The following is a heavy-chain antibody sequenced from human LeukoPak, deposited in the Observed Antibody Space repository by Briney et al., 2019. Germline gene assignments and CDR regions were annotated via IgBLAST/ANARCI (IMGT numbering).Heavy chain of an antibody. CDR2: ISAYNGNT. D-gene: IGHD3-16*01. CDR3: ARAQLGVLPYYMDV. CDR1: GYTFTSYG. Sequence: ASVKVSCKASGYTFTSYGISWVRQAPGQGLEWMGWISAYNGNTNYAQKLQGRVTMTTDTSTSTAYMELRSLRSDDTAVYYCARAQLGVLPYYMDVWGKGTTVTVSS. V-gene: IGHV1-18*01. J-gene: IGHJ6*03.